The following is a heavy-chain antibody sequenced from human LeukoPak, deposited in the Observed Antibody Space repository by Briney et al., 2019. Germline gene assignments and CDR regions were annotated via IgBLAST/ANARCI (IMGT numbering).Heavy chain of an antibody. CDR2: ISSSSSYI. CDR3: ARKPAGYSGYDLRGYYFDY. CDR1: GFTLSSYG. V-gene: IGHV3-21*01. Sequence: PGGPLRLSCAASGFTLSSYGMSWVRQAPGKGLEWVSSISSSSSYIYYADSVKGRFTISRDNAKNSLYLQMNSLRAEDTAVYYCARKPAGYSGYDLRGYYFDYWGQGTLVTVSS. D-gene: IGHD5-12*01. J-gene: IGHJ4*02.